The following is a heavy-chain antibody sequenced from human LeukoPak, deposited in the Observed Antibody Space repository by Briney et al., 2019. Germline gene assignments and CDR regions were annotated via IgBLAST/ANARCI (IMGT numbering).Heavy chain of an antibody. CDR1: GFTFSSYG. Sequence: GGSLRLSCAASGFTFSSYGMHWVRQAPGKGLEWVAVISYDGSNKYYADSVKGRFTISRDNSKNTLYLQMNSLRAEDTAVYYCAEDISVDRSPGAFDIWGQGTMVTVSS. D-gene: IGHD3-22*01. CDR2: ISYDGSNK. CDR3: AEDISVDRSPGAFDI. J-gene: IGHJ3*02. V-gene: IGHV3-30*18.